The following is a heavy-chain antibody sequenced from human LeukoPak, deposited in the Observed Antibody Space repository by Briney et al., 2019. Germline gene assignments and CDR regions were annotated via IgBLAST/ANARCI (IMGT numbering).Heavy chain of an antibody. CDR3: ARGATVETHYYYYYMDV. V-gene: IGHV3-48*01. CDR2: ISSSSGSTI. J-gene: IGHJ6*03. D-gene: IGHD4-23*01. Sequence: GGSLRLSCATSGFTLSTCSMTWVRQAPGKGLEWVSYISSSSGSTIYYADSVRGRFTISRDNAKNSLYLQMDSLRAEDTAVYYCARGATVETHYYYYYMDVWGKGTTVTVSS. CDR1: GFTLSTCS.